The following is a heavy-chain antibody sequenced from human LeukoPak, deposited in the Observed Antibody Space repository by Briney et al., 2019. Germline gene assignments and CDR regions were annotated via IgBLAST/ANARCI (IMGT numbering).Heavy chain of an antibody. J-gene: IGHJ4*02. CDR1: GFTFSTYT. D-gene: IGHD3-3*01. V-gene: IGHV3-48*01. CDR3: ASNYDFWSGGAGY. CDR2: ISSSSSTI. Sequence: GGSLRLSCAASGFTFSTYTMNWVRQAPGKGLEWVSYISSSSSTIYYGDSVKGRFTVSRDNAKNSLYLQMNSLRAEDTAVYYCASNYDFWSGGAGYWGQGTLVTVSS.